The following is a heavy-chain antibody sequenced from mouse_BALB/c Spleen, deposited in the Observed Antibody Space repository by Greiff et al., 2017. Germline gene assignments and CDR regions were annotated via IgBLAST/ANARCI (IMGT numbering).Heavy chain of an antibody. Sequence: VESGGGLVQPGGSRKLFCAASGFTFSSFRIHRVRPAPEKGLEWVAYICSGSSTIYYADTVKGRFTISRDNPKNTLFLQITRLRSEDTAMYDCARSALSSGYYQAWVAYWGEGTLVTVSA. CDR1: GFTFSSFR. CDR3: ARSALSSGYYQAWVAY. V-gene: IGHV5-17*02. CDR2: ICSGSSTI. J-gene: IGHJ3*01. D-gene: IGHD2-3*01.